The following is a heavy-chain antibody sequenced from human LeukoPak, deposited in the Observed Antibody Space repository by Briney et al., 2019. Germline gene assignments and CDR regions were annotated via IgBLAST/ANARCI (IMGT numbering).Heavy chain of an antibody. CDR2: IYYSGST. CDR3: AREGSGCDSRWFDP. V-gene: IGHV4-59*01. Sequence: SETLSLTCTVSGGSISSYYWSWIRQPPGKGLEWIGYIYYSGSTNYNPSLKSRVTISVDTSKNQFSLKLSSVTAADTAVYYCAREGSGCDSRWFDPWGQGTLVTVSS. CDR1: GGSISSYY. J-gene: IGHJ5*02. D-gene: IGHD5-12*01.